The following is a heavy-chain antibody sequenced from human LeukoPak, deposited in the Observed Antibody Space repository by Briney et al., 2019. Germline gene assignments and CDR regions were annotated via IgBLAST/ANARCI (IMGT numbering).Heavy chain of an antibody. CDR3: ARDGSGSYYNTAFDY. J-gene: IGHJ4*02. CDR2: ISYDGSNK. D-gene: IGHD3-10*01. V-gene: IGHV3-30-3*01. Sequence: PGGSLRLSCAASGFTFSSYAMHWVRQAPGKGLEWVAVISYDGSNKYYADSVKGRFTISRDNSKNALYLQMNSLRAEDTAVYYCARDGSGSYYNTAFDYWGQGTLVTVSS. CDR1: GFTFSSYA.